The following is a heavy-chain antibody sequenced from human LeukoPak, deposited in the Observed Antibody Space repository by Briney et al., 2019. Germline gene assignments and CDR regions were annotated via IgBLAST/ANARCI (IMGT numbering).Heavy chain of an antibody. D-gene: IGHD1-26*01. CDR1: GFTFSSYA. V-gene: IGHV3-23*01. CDR2: IRGGGDST. J-gene: IGHJ4*02. Sequence: GGSLRLSCAASGFTFSSYAMNWVRQAPGKGLEWVSAIRGGGDSTFYADSVKGRFTISRDNSKNTLYLQLSSLRAEDTAVYFCARSGNYYRDFDFWGQGTLVTVSS. CDR3: ARSGNYYRDFDF.